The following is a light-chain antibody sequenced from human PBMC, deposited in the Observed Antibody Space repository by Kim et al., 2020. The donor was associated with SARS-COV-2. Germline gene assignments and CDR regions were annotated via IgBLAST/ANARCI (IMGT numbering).Light chain of an antibody. J-gene: IGLJ2*01. Sequence: GQRVTISCSGSSPNLGGNSLHCYQHLPGAAPNLLIYSVRQRPSGVPYRCSGSKSDTSASLAIGGRQSADEGDYYCAVWDDFLNALVFGGGTQLTVL. CDR3: AVWDDFLNALV. CDR1: SPNLGGNS. V-gene: IGLV1-44*01. CDR2: SVR.